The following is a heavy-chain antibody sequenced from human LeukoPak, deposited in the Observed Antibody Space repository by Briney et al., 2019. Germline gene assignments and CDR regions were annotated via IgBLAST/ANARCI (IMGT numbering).Heavy chain of an antibody. CDR2: ISAYNGNT. V-gene: IGHV1-18*01. D-gene: IGHD2-2*02. J-gene: IGHJ6*03. CDR1: GYTFTSYG. Sequence: ASVKVSCTASGYTFTSYGISWVRQAPGQGLEWMGWISAYNGNTNYAQKLQGRVTMTTDTSTSTAYMELRSVRSDDTAVYYCARDGDCSSTSCYTRYYYYYMDVWGKGTTVTVSS. CDR3: ARDGDCSSTSCYTRYYYYYMDV.